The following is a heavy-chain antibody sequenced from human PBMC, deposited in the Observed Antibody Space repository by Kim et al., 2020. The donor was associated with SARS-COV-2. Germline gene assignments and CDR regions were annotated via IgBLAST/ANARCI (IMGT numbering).Heavy chain of an antibody. Sequence: GGSLRLSCAASGFTVSSNYMSWVRQAPGKGLEWVSVIYSGGSTYYADSVKGRFTISRDNSKNTLYLQMNSLRAEDTAVYYCARDAPSNTMVRGKGYFDYWGQGTLVTVSS. D-gene: IGHD3-10*01. CDR2: IYSGGST. CDR1: GFTVSSNY. CDR3: ARDAPSNTMVRGKGYFDY. V-gene: IGHV3-66*01. J-gene: IGHJ4*02.